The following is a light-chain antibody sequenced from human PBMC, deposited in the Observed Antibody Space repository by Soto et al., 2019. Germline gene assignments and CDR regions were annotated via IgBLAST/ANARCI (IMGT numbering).Light chain of an antibody. Sequence: EIFLTQSPATLSFSPGQRATLSCRASQSVKTFLVWYQHRPGQAPRVLIYDASHRASGIPARFSGSGSGTDFTLTISSLEPEDAALYYCQQRSNWPPITFGQGTRLEI. CDR3: QQRSNWPPIT. V-gene: IGKV3-11*01. CDR2: DAS. CDR1: QSVKTF. J-gene: IGKJ5*01.